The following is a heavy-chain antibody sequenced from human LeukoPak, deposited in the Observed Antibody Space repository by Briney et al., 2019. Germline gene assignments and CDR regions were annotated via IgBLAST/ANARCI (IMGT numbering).Heavy chain of an antibody. Sequence: SETLSLTCTVSGGSISSYYWSWIRQPPGKGLEWIGYIYYSGSTNYNPSLKSRVTISVDTSKNQFSLKLSSVTAADTAVYYCARGPTRYYFDYWGQGTPVTVSS. CDR3: ARGPTRYYFDY. CDR1: GGSISSYY. CDR2: IYYSGST. J-gene: IGHJ4*02. V-gene: IGHV4-59*01. D-gene: IGHD3-9*01.